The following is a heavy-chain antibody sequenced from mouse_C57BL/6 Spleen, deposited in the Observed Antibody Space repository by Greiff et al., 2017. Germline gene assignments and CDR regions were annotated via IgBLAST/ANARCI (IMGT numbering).Heavy chain of an antibody. CDR3: ARETSQAPFAY. D-gene: IGHD3-2*02. CDR1: GYSITSGYY. CDR2: ISYDGSN. J-gene: IGHJ3*01. Sequence: EVQLQQSGPGLVKPSQSLSLTCSVTGYSITSGYYWNWIRQFPGNKLEWMGYISYDGSNNYNPSLKNRISITRDTSKNPFFLKLNSVTTEDTATYYCARETSQAPFAYWGQGTLVTVSA. V-gene: IGHV3-6*01.